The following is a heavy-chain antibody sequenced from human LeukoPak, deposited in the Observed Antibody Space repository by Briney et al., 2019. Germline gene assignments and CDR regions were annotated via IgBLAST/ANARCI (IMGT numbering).Heavy chain of an antibody. CDR1: GFTFRNFG. CDR2: IDDDGINF. D-gene: IGHD3-22*01. V-gene: IGHV3-30*02. CDR3: ARGPARGYYDGSGYDFDY. Sequence: PGGSMRLSCAASGFTFRNFGMHWVRPAPGKGMEWVTFIDDDGINFDYVNSVKGRFTVSRDNSKNTLYLQMSSLESEDTAVYYCARGPARGYYDGSGYDFDYWGQGTLVTVSS. J-gene: IGHJ4*02.